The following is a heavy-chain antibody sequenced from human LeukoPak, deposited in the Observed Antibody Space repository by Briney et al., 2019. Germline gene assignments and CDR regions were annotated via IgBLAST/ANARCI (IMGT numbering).Heavy chain of an antibody. V-gene: IGHV4-39*07. D-gene: IGHD6-6*01. CDR3: ASRRAGGHSSSPLDY. Sequence: PSETLSLTCTVSGGSISSSSYYWGWIRQPPGKGLEWIGSFYYSGSTNYNPSLKSRVTISVDTSKNQFSLKLSSVTAADTAVYYCASRRAGGHSSSPLDYWGQGTLVTVSS. J-gene: IGHJ4*02. CDR2: FYYSGST. CDR1: GGSISSSSYY.